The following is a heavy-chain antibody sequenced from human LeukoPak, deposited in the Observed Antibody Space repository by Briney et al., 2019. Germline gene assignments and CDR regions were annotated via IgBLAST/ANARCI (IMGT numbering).Heavy chain of an antibody. CDR2: ISYDGSNK. CDR1: GFTFSSYA. Sequence: GGSLRLSCAASGFTFSSYAMHWVRQAPGKGLEWVAVISYDGSNKYYADSVKGRFTISRDNSKNTLYLQMSSLRAEDTAVYYCARGGSSSYDGLDYWGQGTLVTVSS. CDR3: ARGGSSSYDGLDY. D-gene: IGHD6-13*01. V-gene: IGHV3-30-3*01. J-gene: IGHJ4*02.